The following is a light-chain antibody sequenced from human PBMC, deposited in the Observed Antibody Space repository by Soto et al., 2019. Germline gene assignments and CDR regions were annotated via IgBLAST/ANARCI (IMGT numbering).Light chain of an antibody. CDR3: SSYTRSSTVV. CDR1: SSDVGGYNY. CDR2: EVS. Sequence: QSALTQPASVSGSPGQSITISCTGTSSDVGGYNYVSWYQQHPGKAPKLMIYEVSNRPSGVSNRFSGSKSGNTASLTISGLQADDEADYYFSSYTRSSTVVFGGGTQLTVL. V-gene: IGLV2-14*01. J-gene: IGLJ2*01.